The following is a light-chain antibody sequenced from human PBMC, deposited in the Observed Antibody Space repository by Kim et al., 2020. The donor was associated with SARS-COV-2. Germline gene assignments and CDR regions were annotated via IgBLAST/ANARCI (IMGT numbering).Light chain of an antibody. CDR3: LQHNTYPIT. Sequence: ASVGDRVTISCRASQDIRNDLGWYQQNPGRAPKRLIYGSSSLQSWVPSRFSGSGSWTEFTLTLSSLQPEDCASYFCLQHNTYPITFGQGTRLEIK. CDR1: QDIRND. CDR2: GSS. J-gene: IGKJ5*01. V-gene: IGKV1-17*01.